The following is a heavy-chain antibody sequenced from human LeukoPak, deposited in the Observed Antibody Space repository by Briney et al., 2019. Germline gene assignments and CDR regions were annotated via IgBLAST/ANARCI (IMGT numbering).Heavy chain of an antibody. D-gene: IGHD6-13*01. CDR2: IKSKTDGGTT. CDR1: GFTFSNAW. CDR3: TTDSSSWYRYFQH. V-gene: IGHV3-15*01. Sequence: GGSLRLSCAASGFTFSNAWMSWVRQAPGKGLEWVGRIKSKTDGGTTDYAAPVKGRFTISRDDSKNTLYLQMNSLKTEDTVVYYCTTDSSSWYRYFQHWGQGTLVTVSS. J-gene: IGHJ1*01.